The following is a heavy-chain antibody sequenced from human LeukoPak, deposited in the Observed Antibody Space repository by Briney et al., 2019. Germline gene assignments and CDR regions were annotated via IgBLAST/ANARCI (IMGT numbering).Heavy chain of an antibody. CDR2: ISSSSDYI. V-gene: IGHV3-21*01. CDR3: ARDSYNWNDGGADY. D-gene: IGHD1-20*01. CDR1: GFTFSSFT. Sequence: GGSLRLSCAASGFTFSSFTMNWVRQAPGKGLEWVSSISSSSDYIYYADSVKGRFTISRDNAKNSLYLQMNSLGAEDTAVYYCARDSYNWNDGGADYRGQGTLVTVSS. J-gene: IGHJ4*02.